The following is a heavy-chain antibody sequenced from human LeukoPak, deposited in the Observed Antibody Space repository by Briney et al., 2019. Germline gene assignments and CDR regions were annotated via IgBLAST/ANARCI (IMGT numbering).Heavy chain of an antibody. Sequence: GGSLRLSCAASGFTFSSYTMHWVRQAPGKGLEWVAVISYDGSNKYYADSVKGRFTISRDNSKNTLYLQMNSLRAEDTAVYYCTRYRNRASCYNDAFDIWGQGTLVSVSS. D-gene: IGHD2-2*02. CDR1: GFTFSSYT. CDR3: TRYRNRASCYNDAFDI. J-gene: IGHJ3*02. CDR2: ISYDGSNK. V-gene: IGHV3-30-3*01.